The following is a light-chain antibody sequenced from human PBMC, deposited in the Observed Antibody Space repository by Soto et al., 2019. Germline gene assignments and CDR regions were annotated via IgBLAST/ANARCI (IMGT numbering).Light chain of an antibody. J-gene: IGKJ1*01. CDR1: QSISTY. CDR2: DVS. Sequence: DIQMTQSPSSLSASVGDRVTITCRASQSISTYLNWYQQKPGNAPKLLIYDVSTLQTGVPSRFSGSGSGTDFTLTISSLQPEDVATYYCQQSYNSPRTFGQGTKVEIK. V-gene: IGKV1-39*01. CDR3: QQSYNSPRT.